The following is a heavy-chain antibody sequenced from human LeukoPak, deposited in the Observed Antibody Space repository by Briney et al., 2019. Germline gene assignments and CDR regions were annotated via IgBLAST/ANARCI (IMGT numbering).Heavy chain of an antibody. CDR1: GGSISSGGYS. CDR2: IYHSGST. D-gene: IGHD2/OR15-2a*01. CDR3: ARGGIFATMSDAFYI. V-gene: IGHV4-30-2*01. J-gene: IGHJ3*02. Sequence: SETLSLTCAVSGGSISSGGYSWSWIRQPPGKGLEWIGYIYHSGSTYYNPSLKSRVTISVDRSKNQFSLKLSSVTAADTAVYYCARGGIFATMSDAFYIWGQGTMVTVSS.